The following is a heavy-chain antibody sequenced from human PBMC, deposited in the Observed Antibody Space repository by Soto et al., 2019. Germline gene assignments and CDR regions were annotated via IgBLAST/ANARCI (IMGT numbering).Heavy chain of an antibody. J-gene: IGHJ4*02. V-gene: IGHV3-30*03. Sequence: GSLRLSCAASGFTFSDFGMHWVRQSPGKGLEWVAVISFEGSNKYFAESVKGRFTISRDDSKNTVYLQMNSLRPEDTAVYFCARDLTDYNYEYKFGFWGQGTLVTVSS. D-gene: IGHD4-4*01. CDR1: GFTFSDFG. CDR2: ISFEGSNK. CDR3: ARDLTDYNYEYKFGF.